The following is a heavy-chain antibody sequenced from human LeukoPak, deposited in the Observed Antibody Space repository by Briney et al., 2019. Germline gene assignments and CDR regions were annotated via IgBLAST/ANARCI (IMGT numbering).Heavy chain of an antibody. CDR1: GFTFSSYA. D-gene: IGHD2-2*01. Sequence: PGGSLRLSCAASGFTFSSYAMHWVRQAPGKGLERVAVISYDGSNKYYADSVKGRFTISRDNSKNTLYLQMNSLRAEDTAVYYCASLWSSLYCSSTSCRDPFDPWGQGTLVTVSS. CDR3: ASLWSSLYCSSTSCRDPFDP. J-gene: IGHJ5*02. CDR2: ISYDGSNK. V-gene: IGHV3-30*01.